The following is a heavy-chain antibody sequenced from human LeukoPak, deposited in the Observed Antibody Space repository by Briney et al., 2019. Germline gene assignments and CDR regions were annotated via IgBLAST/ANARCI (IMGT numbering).Heavy chain of an antibody. V-gene: IGHV4-59*01. CDR1: GGSISSYY. J-gene: IGHJ6*04. CDR3: ARETYGMDV. CDR2: IYYSGST. Sequence: PSETLSLTGTVSGGSISSYYWSWIRQPPGKGLEWIGYIYYSGSTNYNPSLKSRVTISVDTSKNQFSLKLSSVTAADTAVYYCARETYGMDVWGKGTTVTVSS.